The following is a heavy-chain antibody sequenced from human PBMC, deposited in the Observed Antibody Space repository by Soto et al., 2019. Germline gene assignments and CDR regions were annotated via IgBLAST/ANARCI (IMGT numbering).Heavy chain of an antibody. CDR2: MKQVGSEK. D-gene: IGHD3-3*01. V-gene: IGHV3-7*01. J-gene: IGHJ4*02. CDR3: ARYSSYYDFSSGYFTGSKGFLDY. Sequence: EVQLVESGGGLVQPGESLRLSCSASGFTFSNYWMSWVRQTPGKGLEWVANMKQVGSEKYFVDSVQGRFTISRDNAKKSLYLQMNSLRAEASAVYYCARYSSYYDFSSGYFTGSKGFLDYWGQGTLVTVPS. CDR1: GFTFSNYW.